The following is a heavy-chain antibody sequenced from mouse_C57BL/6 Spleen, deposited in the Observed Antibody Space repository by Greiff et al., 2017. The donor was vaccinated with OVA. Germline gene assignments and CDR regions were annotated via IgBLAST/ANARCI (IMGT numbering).Heavy chain of an antibody. CDR2: IRLKSDNYAT. CDR3: TGEEYYDYDGVDY. D-gene: IGHD2-4*01. J-gene: IGHJ2*01. Sequence: EVQGVESGGGLVQPGGSMKLSCVASGFTFSNYWMNWVRQSPEKGLEWVAQIRLKSDNYATHYAESVKGRFTISRDDSKSSVYLQMNNLRAEDTGIYYCTGEEYYDYDGVDYWGQGTTLTVSS. V-gene: IGHV6-3*01. CDR1: GFTFSNYW.